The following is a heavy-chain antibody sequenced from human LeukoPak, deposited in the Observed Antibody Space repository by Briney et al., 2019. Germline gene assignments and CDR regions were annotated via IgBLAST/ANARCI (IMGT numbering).Heavy chain of an antibody. Sequence: PAGSLTLSCAASGFPFSLYAMNWVRQAPGKGLEWVSYINDDSTDIHYADSVKGRFSISRDNARNTLCLQLSGQRAVYTAAHDCPRETFQPGLIDSWGQGTLVTVSS. J-gene: IGHJ4*02. CDR3: PRETFQPGLIDS. V-gene: IGHV3-21*05. CDR2: INDDSTDI. CDR1: GFPFSLYA. D-gene: IGHD2-2*01.